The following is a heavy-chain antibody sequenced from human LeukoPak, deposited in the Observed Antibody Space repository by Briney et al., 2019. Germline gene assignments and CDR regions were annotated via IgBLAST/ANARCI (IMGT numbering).Heavy chain of an antibody. CDR3: ARVAKERVGGVYYFDY. CDR1: GFTFSRYW. CDR2: IKQDGSEK. D-gene: IGHD1-1*01. V-gene: IGHV3-7*01. Sequence: GGSLRLSCAASGFTFSRYWMSWVRQAPGKGLEWVAKIKQDGSEKHNVDSVKGRFTISRENAKNSLYIQMNSLRAGDTAVYYCARVAKERVGGVYYFDYWGQGTLVTVSS. J-gene: IGHJ4*02.